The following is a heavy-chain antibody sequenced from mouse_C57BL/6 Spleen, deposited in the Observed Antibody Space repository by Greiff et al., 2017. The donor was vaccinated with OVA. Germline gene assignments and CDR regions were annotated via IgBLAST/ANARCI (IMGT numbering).Heavy chain of an antibody. CDR3: AREDYYGSRSLYFDY. D-gene: IGHD1-1*01. CDR2: ILPGSGST. CDR1: GYTFTGYW. J-gene: IGHJ2*01. Sequence: VKLMESGAELMKPGASVKLSCKATGYTFTGYWIEWVKQRPGHGLEWIGEILPGSGSTNYNEKFKGKATFTADTSSNTAYMQLSSLTTEDSASYYCAREDYYGSRSLYFDYWGQGTTLTVSS. V-gene: IGHV1-9*01.